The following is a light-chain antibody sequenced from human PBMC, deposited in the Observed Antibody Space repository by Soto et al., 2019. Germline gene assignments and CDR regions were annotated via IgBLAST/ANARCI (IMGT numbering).Light chain of an antibody. V-gene: IGKV3-20*01. CDR1: QSVTSGY. CDR2: GAS. Sequence: EIVLTQSPGTLSLSPGERATLSCRASQSVTSGYLGWYQQKPGQAPRLLIYGASSRATGISDRFSGSGSGTDFTLTISSLEPEDFAGYYCQQYATSPPMYTFGQGTKVEIK. CDR3: QQYATSPPMYT. J-gene: IGKJ2*01.